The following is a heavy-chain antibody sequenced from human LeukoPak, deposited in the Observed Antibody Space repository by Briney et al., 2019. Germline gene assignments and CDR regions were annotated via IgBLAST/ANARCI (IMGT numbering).Heavy chain of an antibody. V-gene: IGHV1-69*05. CDR3: AVGDPFNYYMDL. J-gene: IGHJ6*03. Sequence: ASVKVSCKASGGTFSNYAISWVRQAPGQGLEWMGGLIPLYGATNYTQRFQGRITITTDESTTTAYMELSSLRSEDTAVYFCAVGDPFNYYMDLWGKGNTATVSS. CDR1: GGTFSNYA. D-gene: IGHD4-17*01. CDR2: LIPLYGAT.